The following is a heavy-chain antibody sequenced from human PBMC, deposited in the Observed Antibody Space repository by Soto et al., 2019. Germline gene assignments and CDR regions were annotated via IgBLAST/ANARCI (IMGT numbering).Heavy chain of an antibody. CDR1: GYTFTSYY. D-gene: IGHD1-26*01. CDR2: INPSGGST. V-gene: IGHV1-46*03. J-gene: IGHJ3*02. Sequence: QVQLVQSGAEVKKPGASVKVSCKASGYTFTSYYMHWVRQAPGQGLEWMGIINPSGGSTSYAQKFQGRVTMTRDTSTSTVYMELSSLRCEDTAVYDCARSLPPPWGDAVDIWGQGTMGTVSS. CDR3: ARSLPPPWGDAVDI.